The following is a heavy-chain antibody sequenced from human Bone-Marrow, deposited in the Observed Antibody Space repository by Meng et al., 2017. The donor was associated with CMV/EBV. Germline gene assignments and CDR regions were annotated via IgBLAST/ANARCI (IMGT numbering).Heavy chain of an antibody. Sequence: GESLKISCAASGFTFSDHHMDWVRQAPGRGLEWVGEIKKKADSYTTHYAASVKGRFTISRDNAKNTLYLQMNSLRAEDTAVYYCARAGEWLLMARWYYYYGMDVWGQGTTVTVSS. D-gene: IGHD3-3*01. V-gene: IGHV3-72*01. J-gene: IGHJ6*02. CDR3: ARAGEWLLMARWYYYYGMDV. CDR1: GFTFSDHH. CDR2: IKKKADSYTT.